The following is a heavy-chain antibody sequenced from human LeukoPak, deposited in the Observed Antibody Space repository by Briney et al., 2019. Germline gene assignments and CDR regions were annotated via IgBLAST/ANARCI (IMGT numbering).Heavy chain of an antibody. D-gene: IGHD6-13*01. J-gene: IGHJ6*02. CDR3: AREGSFDPFHYGMDV. Sequence: ASVKVSCTASGYTFTSYAMNWVRQAPGQGLEWMGWINTNTGNPTYAQGFTGRFVSSLDTSVSTAYLQISSLKAEDTAVYYCAREGSFDPFHYGMDVWGQGTTVTVSS. CDR1: GYTFTSYA. V-gene: IGHV7-4-1*02. CDR2: INTNTGNP.